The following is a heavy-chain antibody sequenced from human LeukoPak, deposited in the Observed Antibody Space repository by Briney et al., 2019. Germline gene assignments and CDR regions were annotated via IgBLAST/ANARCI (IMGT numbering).Heavy chain of an antibody. J-gene: IGHJ4*02. CDR2: ISSSSSYI. D-gene: IGHD6-13*01. V-gene: IGHV3-21*01. Sequence: GGSLRLSCAASGFTFSSYSMNWVRQAPGKGLEWVSSISSSSSYIYYADSVKGRFTISRDNAKNSLYLQMNSLRAEDTAVYYCARRYSSSWYLSSLDYWGQGTLVTVSS. CDR3: ARRYSSSWYLSSLDY. CDR1: GFTFSSYS.